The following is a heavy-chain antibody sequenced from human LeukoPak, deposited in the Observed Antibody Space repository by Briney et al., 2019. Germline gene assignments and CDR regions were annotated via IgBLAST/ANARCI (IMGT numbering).Heavy chain of an antibody. V-gene: IGHV3-30*02. D-gene: IGHD1-26*01. Sequence: GGSLRLSCEASGFIFSTYGMHWVRQAPGKGLEWVAVIRYDGSNKYYADSVKGRFTISRDNSKNTLYLQMSSLRAEDTAVYYCAKDRWELRTFDYWGQGTLVTVSS. CDR3: AKDRWELRTFDY. J-gene: IGHJ4*02. CDR1: GFIFSTYG. CDR2: IRYDGSNK.